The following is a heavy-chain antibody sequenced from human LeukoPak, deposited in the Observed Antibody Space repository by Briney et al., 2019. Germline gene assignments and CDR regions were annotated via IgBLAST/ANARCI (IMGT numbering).Heavy chain of an antibody. CDR1: RFTFSSTW. V-gene: IGHV3-7*01. J-gene: IGHJ4*02. CDR2: INQDGSQK. CDR3: ARSRRQQSEFDL. Sequence: GGSLRLSRAGSRFTFSSTWIGCVRQAPGKGLDSVAHINQDGSQKYSVDSVEGRFAISRDNAKNSLYLQMNSLRAEDTAIYYCARSRRQQSEFDLWGQGTLATSSS. D-gene: IGHD6-13*01.